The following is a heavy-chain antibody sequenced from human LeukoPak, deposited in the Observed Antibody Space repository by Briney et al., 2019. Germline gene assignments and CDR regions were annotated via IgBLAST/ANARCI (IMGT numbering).Heavy chain of an antibody. CDR1: GFTVSSNY. J-gene: IGHJ6*03. Sequence: PGGSLRLSCAASGFTVSSNYMSWVRQAPGKGLERVSVIYSGGSTYYADSVKGRFTISRGNSKNTLYLQMNSLRAEDTAVYYCARDLYYGSGDYYYYYYMDVWGKGTTVTVSS. CDR2: IYSGGST. CDR3: ARDLYYGSGDYYYYYYMDV. V-gene: IGHV3-66*02. D-gene: IGHD3-10*01.